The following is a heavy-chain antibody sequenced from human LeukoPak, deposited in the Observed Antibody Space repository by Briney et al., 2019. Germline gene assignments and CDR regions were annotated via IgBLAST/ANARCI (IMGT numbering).Heavy chain of an antibody. CDR2: ISSSSSYI. V-gene: IGHV3-21*01. CDR3: AQGDYLDY. Sequence: GGSLRLSCAASGFTFSNYGMHWVRQAPGKGLEWVSSISSSSSYIYYADSVKGRFTISRDNAKNSLYLQMNSLRAEDTAVYYCAQGDYLDYWGQGTLVTVSS. J-gene: IGHJ4*02. CDR1: GFTFSNYG.